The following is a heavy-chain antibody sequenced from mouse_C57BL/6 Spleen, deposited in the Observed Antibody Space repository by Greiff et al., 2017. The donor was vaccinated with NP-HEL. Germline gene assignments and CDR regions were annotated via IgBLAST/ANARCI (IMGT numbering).Heavy chain of an antibody. CDR3: AEGGFSFDC. V-gene: IGHV3-8*01. CDR1: GYSITSDY. CDR2: ISYSGST. Sequence: EVQLVESGPGLAKPSQTLSLTCSVTGYSITSDYWNWIRKSPGNKLEYMGYISYSGSTYYTPSPNSRISIDRDTTKNQYYLKLNSEATEDTATYYCAEGGFSFDCWGQGTTLTVSS. J-gene: IGHJ2*01.